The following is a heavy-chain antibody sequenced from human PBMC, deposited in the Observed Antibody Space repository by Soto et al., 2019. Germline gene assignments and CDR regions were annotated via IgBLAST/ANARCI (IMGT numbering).Heavy chain of an antibody. CDR3: ARDNGIAGSFDP. Sequence: PGGSLRLSCAASGFTFSTYSMNWARQAPGKGLEWIAYITSSSSTIFYADSVKGRFTISRDNAKNSLYLQMNSLRDEDTSVYYCARDNGIAGSFDPRGPGTPVTVSS. D-gene: IGHD6-13*01. CDR2: ITSSSSTI. J-gene: IGHJ5*02. V-gene: IGHV3-48*02. CDR1: GFTFSTYS.